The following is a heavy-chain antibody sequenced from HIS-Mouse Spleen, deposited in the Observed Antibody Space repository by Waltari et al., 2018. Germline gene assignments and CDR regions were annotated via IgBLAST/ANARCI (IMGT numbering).Heavy chain of an antibody. D-gene: IGHD1-1*01. J-gene: IGHJ4*02. CDR1: GGSFSGYY. CDR3: AREPGATFDY. V-gene: IGHV4-34*01. CDR2: INHSGST. Sequence: QVQLQQWGAGLLKPSETLSLTCAVYGGSFSGYYCSWLRQPPGKGLEWIGEINHSGSTNYNPSLKSRVTISVDTSKNQFSLKLSSVTAADTAVYYCAREPGATFDYWGQGTLVTVSS.